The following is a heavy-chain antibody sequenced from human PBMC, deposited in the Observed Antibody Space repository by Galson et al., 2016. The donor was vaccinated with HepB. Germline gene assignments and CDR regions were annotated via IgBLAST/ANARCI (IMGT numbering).Heavy chain of an antibody. D-gene: IGHD1-14*01. CDR1: GFTLSNFS. Sequence: SLRLSCAASGFTLSNFSMNWVRQAPGKGLEWVSSISSTGSYPHYGDSLKGRFTISRDNAEKSLYLQMDSLRVEDTAGYYCAKAYGRLTTAFDIWGQGTMVTVSS. J-gene: IGHJ3*02. V-gene: IGHV3-21*01. CDR2: ISSTGSYP. CDR3: AKAYGRLTTAFDI.